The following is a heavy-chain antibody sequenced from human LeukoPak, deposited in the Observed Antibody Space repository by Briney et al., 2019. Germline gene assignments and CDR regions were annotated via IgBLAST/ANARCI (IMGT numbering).Heavy chain of an antibody. CDR1: GFNVRSTY. D-gene: IGHD3-10*01. J-gene: IGHJ6*03. CDR3: VSWWFGQLSVNNNYYMDV. V-gene: IGHV3-53*01. CDR2: IYSGGTT. Sequence: GGSLRLSCAASGFNVRSTYMSWVRQAPGKGLEWVSVIYSGGTTYNADSVRGRFTISRDNSKNMLYLQMNSLRAEDTAVYYCVSWWFGQLSVNNNYYMDVWGKGTTVTISS.